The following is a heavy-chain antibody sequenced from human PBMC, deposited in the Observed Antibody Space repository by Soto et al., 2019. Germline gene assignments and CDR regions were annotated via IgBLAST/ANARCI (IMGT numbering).Heavy chain of an antibody. CDR1: GYTFTSYA. D-gene: IGHD1-26*01. J-gene: IGHJ4*02. CDR2: ISGSTGNT. CDR3: ARAGRGTYYYFDL. V-gene: IGHV1-18*01. Sequence: ASVKVSCKASGYTFTSYAMHWVRQAPGQRLEWMGWISGSTGNTNYAEKVQGRVTMTTDTSTSTAFMEVRSLRSDDTAVYYCARAGRGTYYYFDLWGQGTLVTVSS.